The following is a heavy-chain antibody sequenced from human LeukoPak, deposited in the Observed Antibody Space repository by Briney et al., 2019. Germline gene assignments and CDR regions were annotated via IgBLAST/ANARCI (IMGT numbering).Heavy chain of an antibody. CDR2: ISYDGSNK. CDR1: GFTFSSYA. V-gene: IGHV3-30-3*01. CDR3: ARDIDYGDYVDAFDI. J-gene: IGHJ3*02. D-gene: IGHD4-17*01. Sequence: GGSLRLSCAASGFTFSSYAMHWVRQAPGKGLEWVAVISYDGSNKYYADSVKGRFTISRDNSKNTLYLQMNSLRAEDTAVYYCARDIDYGDYVDAFDIWGQGTMVTVSS.